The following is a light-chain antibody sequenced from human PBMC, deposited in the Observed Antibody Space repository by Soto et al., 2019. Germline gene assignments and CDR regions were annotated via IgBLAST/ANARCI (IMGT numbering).Light chain of an antibody. J-gene: IGLJ1*01. CDR1: SSNIGSNY. V-gene: IGLV1-47*01. CDR3: AAWDDSLNGVV. Sequence: QSVLTQPPSASGTPGQRVTMSCSGSSSNIGSNYVYWYQQLPGTAPKLLTYRNDQRPSGVPDRFSGSKSGTSASLAISGLRSEDEADYYCAAWDDSLNGVVFGTGTKVNVL. CDR2: RND.